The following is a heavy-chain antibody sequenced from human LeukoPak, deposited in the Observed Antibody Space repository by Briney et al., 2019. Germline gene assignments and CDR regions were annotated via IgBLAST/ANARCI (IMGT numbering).Heavy chain of an antibody. D-gene: IGHD6-13*01. CDR2: IYTSGSP. CDR1: VGSISRGIYY. J-gene: IGHJ4*02. V-gene: IGHV4-61*02. Sequence: SQTLSLTCTVSVGSISRGIYYWSWIRQPAGKGLEGIGRIYTSGSPNYNPSLKSRLTVSVDTSKNLFPLKLCFVTAADSALVYWGRDRGSWSDYWGQGTLVTVSS. CDR3: GRDRGSWSDY.